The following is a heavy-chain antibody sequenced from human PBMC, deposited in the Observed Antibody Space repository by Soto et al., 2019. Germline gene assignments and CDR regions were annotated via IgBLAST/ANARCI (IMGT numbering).Heavy chain of an antibody. D-gene: IGHD4-17*01. CDR2: LNPNTGNT. Sequence: QVQLVQSGAEMKKPGASVKVSCKASGYTFTSYDINWVRQATGHGLEWMGWLNPNTGNTGYAPKFQGRVTMTRNTSINQVYMGLSSLRSEDTAVYYCARGLTSEWFDPWGQGTLVTVSS. CDR1: GYTFTSYD. V-gene: IGHV1-8*01. J-gene: IGHJ5*02. CDR3: ARGLTSEWFDP.